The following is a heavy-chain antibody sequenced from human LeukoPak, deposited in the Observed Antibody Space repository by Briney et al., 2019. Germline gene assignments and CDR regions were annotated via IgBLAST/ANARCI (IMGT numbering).Heavy chain of an antibody. CDR3: ARLSNDYGDYEGHY. J-gene: IGHJ4*02. V-gene: IGHV4-4*02. D-gene: IGHD4-17*01. CDR1: GGSINSNNL. CDR2: IFPSGTA. Sequence: SGALSLTCAVSGGSINSNNLWSWVRQSPAKGLEWIGEIFPSGTANYNPSLQSRVTISVDTSKNQFSLRLSSVTAADTAIYYCARLSNDYGDYEGHYWGQGTLVTVSP.